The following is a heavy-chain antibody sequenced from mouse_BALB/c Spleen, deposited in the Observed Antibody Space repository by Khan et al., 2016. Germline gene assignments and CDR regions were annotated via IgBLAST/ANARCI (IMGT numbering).Heavy chain of an antibody. CDR3: ARKDYGSENYFDY. D-gene: IGHD1-1*01. CDR2: ISYSGST. V-gene: IGHV3-2*02. CDR1: GYSITSDYA. Sequence: EVQLQESGPGLVKPSQSLSLTCTVTGYSITSDYAWNWIRQFPGNKLEWMGYISYSGSTTYNPSLKSRISFTRDTSKNQFFLHLNSVTTEDTATYYCARKDYGSENYFDYWGQGTTLTVSS. J-gene: IGHJ2*01.